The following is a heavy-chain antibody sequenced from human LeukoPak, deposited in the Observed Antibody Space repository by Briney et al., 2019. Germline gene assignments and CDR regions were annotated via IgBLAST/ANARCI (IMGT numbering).Heavy chain of an antibody. J-gene: IGHJ6*02. D-gene: IGHD3-10*01. CDR1: GGSISSYY. Sequence: SETLSLTCTVSGGSISSYYWSWIRQPPGKGLEWIGYIYYSGSTNYNPSLKSRVTISVDTSKNQFSLKLNSVTAADTAVYYCARDRITMVRGALRYYGMDVWGQGPTVTVSS. CDR3: ARDRITMVRGALRYYGMDV. V-gene: IGHV4-59*01. CDR2: IYYSGST.